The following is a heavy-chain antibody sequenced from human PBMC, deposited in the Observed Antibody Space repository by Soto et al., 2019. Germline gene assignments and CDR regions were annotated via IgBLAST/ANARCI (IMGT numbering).Heavy chain of an antibody. Sequence: QVQLVESGGGVVQTGRSLRLSCAASGFTFRTYAMHWVRQAPGKGLQCVAFISYDGLKKYYTDSVKGRFSISRDNSKNTLSLQMNNLRPEDTAVYYCAKDSDFGGYGNIDYLGQGTLVNVSS. CDR2: ISYDGLKK. CDR3: AKDSDFGGYGNIDY. V-gene: IGHV3-30*18. J-gene: IGHJ4*02. D-gene: IGHD3-16*01. CDR1: GFTFRTYA.